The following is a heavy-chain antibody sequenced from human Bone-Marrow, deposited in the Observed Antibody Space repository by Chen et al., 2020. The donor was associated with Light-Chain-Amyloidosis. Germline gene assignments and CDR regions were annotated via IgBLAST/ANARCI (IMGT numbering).Heavy chain of an antibody. CDR2: INHSGST. CDR1: GGSFSGYY. D-gene: IGHD3-3*01. CDR3: ARVTPNYDFWSGYYWHFDY. J-gene: IGHJ4*02. V-gene: IGHV4-34*01. Sequence: QVQLQQWGAGLMKPSETLSLTCAVYGGSFSGYYWSWIRQPPGKGLEWIGEINHSGSTNYNPSLKGRVTIAVAPPKNQFSVRLGSVPAADTVVYYCARVTPNYDFWSGYYWHFDYWGRGPRATVSS.